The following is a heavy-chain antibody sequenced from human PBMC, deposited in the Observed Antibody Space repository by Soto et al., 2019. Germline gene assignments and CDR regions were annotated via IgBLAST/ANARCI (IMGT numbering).Heavy chain of an antibody. Sequence: PGGSLRLYYAASGFTFRRQWMSWVRQAPGKGLEWVSFIYSGSSTYYADSVKGRFTISRDNSKNTLYLQMNSLRAEDTAVYYCARDRNTLYGMDVWGQGTTVTVSS. CDR3: ARDRNTLYGMDV. CDR1: GFTFRRQW. CDR2: IYSGSST. D-gene: IGHD2-2*02. V-gene: IGHV3-66*01. J-gene: IGHJ6*02.